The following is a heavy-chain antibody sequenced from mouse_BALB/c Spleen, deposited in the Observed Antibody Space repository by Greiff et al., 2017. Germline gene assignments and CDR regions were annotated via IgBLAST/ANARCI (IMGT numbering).Heavy chain of an antibody. Sequence: EVKVEESGPSLVKPSQTLSLTCSVTGDSITSGYWNWFRKFPGNKLEYMGYISYSGSTYYNPSLKSRISITRDTSKNQYYLQLNSVTTEDTATYYCARRGDYYGSKWDFDVWGAGTTVTVSA. J-gene: IGHJ1*01. CDR2: ISYSGST. D-gene: IGHD1-1*01. CDR1: GDSITSGY. V-gene: IGHV3-8*02. CDR3: ARRGDYYGSKWDFDV.